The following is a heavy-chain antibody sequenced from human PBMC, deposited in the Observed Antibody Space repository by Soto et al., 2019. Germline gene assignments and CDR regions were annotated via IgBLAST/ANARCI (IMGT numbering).Heavy chain of an antibody. CDR3: ASRYCSGGSCYSEAFDI. Sequence: LRLSCAASGFTFSSYAMHWVRQAPGKGLEWVAVISYDGSNKYYADSVKGRFTISRDNSKNTLYLQMNSLRAEDTAVYYCASRYCSGGSCYSEAFDIWGQGTMVTVSS. V-gene: IGHV3-30-3*01. D-gene: IGHD2-15*01. CDR2: ISYDGSNK. CDR1: GFTFSSYA. J-gene: IGHJ3*02.